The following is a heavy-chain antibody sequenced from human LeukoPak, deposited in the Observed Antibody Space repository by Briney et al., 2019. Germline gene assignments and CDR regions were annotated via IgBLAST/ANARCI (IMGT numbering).Heavy chain of an antibody. J-gene: IGHJ3*02. V-gene: IGHV3-23*01. CDR3: AKGFGSGRFPFDAFDI. Sequence: GGSLRLSCAASGFTFSSYAMHWVRQAPGKGLEWVSAISGSGGSTYYADSVKGRFTISRDNSKNTLYLQMNSLRAEDTAVYYCAKGFGSGRFPFDAFDIWGQGTMVTVSS. D-gene: IGHD3-10*01. CDR2: ISGSGGST. CDR1: GFTFSSYA.